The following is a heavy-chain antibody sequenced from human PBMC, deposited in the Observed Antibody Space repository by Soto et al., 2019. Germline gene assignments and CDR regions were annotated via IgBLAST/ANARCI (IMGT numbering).Heavy chain of an antibody. Sequence: QITLKESGPALVKPTQTLTLTCSFSGFSLSTRGVGVGWIRQPPGKALEWLALIYWADDKRYSPSLKNRVTITKGTSKNQGVLTMTNMNPMDTATYYCARLTTVTQAFDYWGQGTLVTVSS. D-gene: IGHD4-17*01. CDR1: GFSLSTRGVG. V-gene: IGHV2-5*02. CDR3: ARLTTVTQAFDY. CDR2: IYWADDK. J-gene: IGHJ4*02.